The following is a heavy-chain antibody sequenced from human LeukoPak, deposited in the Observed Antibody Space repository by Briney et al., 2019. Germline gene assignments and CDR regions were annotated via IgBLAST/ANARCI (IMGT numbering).Heavy chain of an antibody. CDR3: ARSPPGGRLRWHYYYYMDV. Sequence: SETLSLTCTVSGGSISSSSYYWGWIRQPPGKGLEWIGSIYYSGSTYYNPSLKSRVTISVDTSKNQFSLKLSSVTAADTAVYYCARSPPGGRLRWHYYYYMDVWGKGTTVTISS. V-gene: IGHV4-39*07. J-gene: IGHJ6*03. CDR1: GGSISSSSYY. CDR2: IYYSGST. D-gene: IGHD4-23*01.